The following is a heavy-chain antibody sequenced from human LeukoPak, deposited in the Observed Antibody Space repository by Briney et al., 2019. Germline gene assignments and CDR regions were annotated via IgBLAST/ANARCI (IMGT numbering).Heavy chain of an antibody. CDR3: ARVRIIGYYFDY. J-gene: IGHJ4*02. CDR1: GGSISSSSYY. V-gene: IGHV4-39*07. D-gene: IGHD2-15*01. CDR2: IYYSGST. Sequence: PSETLSLTCTVSGGSISSSSYYWGWIRQPPGKGLEWIGSIYYSGSTYYNPSLKSRVTISVGTSKNQFSLKLSSVTAADTAVYYCARVRIIGYYFDYWGQGTLVTVSS.